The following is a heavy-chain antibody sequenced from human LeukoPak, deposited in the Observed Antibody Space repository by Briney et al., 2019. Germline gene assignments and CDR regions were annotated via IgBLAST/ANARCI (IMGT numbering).Heavy chain of an antibody. CDR2: IIPIFGTA. Sequence: ASVKVSCKASGGTFSSYAISWVRQAPGQGLEWMGRIIPIFGTANYAQKFQGRVTITTDESTSTAYMELSSLRSDDTAVYYCARAPPAEYFQHWGQGTLVTVSS. J-gene: IGHJ1*01. CDR1: GGTFSSYA. CDR3: ARAPPAEYFQH. V-gene: IGHV1-69*05.